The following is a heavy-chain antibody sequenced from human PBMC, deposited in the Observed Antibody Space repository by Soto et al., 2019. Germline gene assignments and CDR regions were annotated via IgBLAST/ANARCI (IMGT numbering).Heavy chain of an antibody. CDR2: IIPILGIT. CDR1: GGTFRSNT. V-gene: IGHV1-69*02. D-gene: IGHD3-10*01. CDR3: ANYYASESFYYYYAMDV. Sequence: QVQLVQSGTEVKKPGSSVKVSCEISGGTFRSNTITWVRQAPGQGLEWMGRIIPILGITNYAQKFQDRVTITADKSTTTAYMELSSLRSEDTAVYYCANYYASESFYYYYAMDVWGQGTTVIVSS. J-gene: IGHJ6*02.